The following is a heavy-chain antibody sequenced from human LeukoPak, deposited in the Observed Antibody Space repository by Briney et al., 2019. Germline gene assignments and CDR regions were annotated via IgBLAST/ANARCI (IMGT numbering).Heavy chain of an antibody. CDR3: ASAEIYDLLTQTADYFDY. Sequence: SETLSLTCTVSGGSISSSSYYWGWVRLPPGKGLGWIGSIYYSGTTYYNPSLKSRVTISVDTSKNQFSLKLSSVTAADTAVYFCASAEIYDLLTQTADYFDYWGQGTLVTVSS. CDR1: GGSISSSSYY. CDR2: IYYSGTT. D-gene: IGHD3-9*01. J-gene: IGHJ4*02. V-gene: IGHV4-39*01.